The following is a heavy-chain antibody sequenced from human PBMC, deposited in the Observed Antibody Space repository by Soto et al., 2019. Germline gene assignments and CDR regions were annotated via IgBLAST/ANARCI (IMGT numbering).Heavy chain of an antibody. J-gene: IGHJ4*02. CDR3: ARAYYDILTGYYHFGY. D-gene: IGHD3-9*01. CDR2: ISAYNGNT. V-gene: IGHV1-18*01. CDR1: GYTFTSYG. Sequence: ASVKVSCKASGYTFTSYGISWVRQAPGQGLEWMGWISAYNGNTNYAQKLQGRVTMTTDTSTSTAYMELRSLRSDDTAVYYCARAYYDILTGYYHFGYWGQGTLVTVSS.